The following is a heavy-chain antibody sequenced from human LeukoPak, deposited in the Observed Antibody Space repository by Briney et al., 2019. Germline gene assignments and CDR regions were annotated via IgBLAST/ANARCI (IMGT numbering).Heavy chain of an antibody. V-gene: IGHV4-59*12. CDR2: IYYSGST. J-gene: IGHJ3*01. CDR3: ARARPARYYYDSSGYYGS. D-gene: IGHD3-22*01. CDR1: GGSISSYY. Sequence: SETLSLTCTVSGGSISSYYWSRIRQPPGKGLEWIGYIYYSGSTNYNPSLKSRVTISVDTSKNQFSLKLSSVTAADTAVYYCARARPARYYYDSSGYYGSWGQGTMVTVSS.